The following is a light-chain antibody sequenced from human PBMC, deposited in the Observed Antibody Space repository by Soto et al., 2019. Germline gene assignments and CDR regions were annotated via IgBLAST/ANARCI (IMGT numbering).Light chain of an antibody. Sequence: SYVLTQPPSVSVAPGQTATITCWGDNIGSKIVHWYQHNPGQAPVLVVHDDDDRPSGIPERFSGSNSGQTATLTISRVEAGDEADYYCQVWVGPSERIFGGGTKLTVL. CDR2: DDD. J-gene: IGLJ2*01. CDR3: QVWVGPSERI. CDR1: NIGSKI. V-gene: IGLV3-21*02.